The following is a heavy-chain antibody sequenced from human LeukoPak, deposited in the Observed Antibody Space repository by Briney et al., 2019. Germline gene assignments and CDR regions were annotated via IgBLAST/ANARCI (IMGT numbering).Heavy chain of an antibody. D-gene: IGHD3-9*01. CDR1: GFTFDDYA. V-gene: IGHV3-9*01. CDR3: AKDNGHYDILTGYSGLDY. CDR2: ISWNSGSI. J-gene: IGHJ4*02. Sequence: GGSLRLSCAAFGFTFDDYAMHWVRQAPGKGLEWVSGISWNSGSIGYADSVKGRFTISRDNAKNSLYLQMNSLRAEDTALYYCAKDNGHYDILTGYSGLDYWGQGTLVTVSS.